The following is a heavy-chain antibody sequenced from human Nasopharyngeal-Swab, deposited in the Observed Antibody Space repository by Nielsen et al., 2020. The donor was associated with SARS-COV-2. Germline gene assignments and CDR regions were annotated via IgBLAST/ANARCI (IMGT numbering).Heavy chain of an antibody. J-gene: IGHJ3*02. CDR1: GGSISSYY. V-gene: IGHV4-59*13. Sequence: SETLSLICTVSGGSISSYYWSWIRQPPGKGLEWIGYIYYSGSTNYNPSLKSRVTISVDTSKNQFSLKLSSVTAADTAVYYCAREGDAFDIWGQGTMVTVSS. CDR2: IYYSGST. CDR3: AREGDAFDI.